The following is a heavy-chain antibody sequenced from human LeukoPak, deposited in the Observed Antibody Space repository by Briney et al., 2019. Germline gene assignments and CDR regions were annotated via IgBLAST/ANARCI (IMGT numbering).Heavy chain of an antibody. Sequence: GESLKISCQGSGYSFTSYWIGWVRQMPGKGLEWMGIIYPGDSDTRYSPSFQGQVTSSADKSISTAYLQWSNLKASDTAMYYCARQSYYDSSGYYYYFDYWGQGTLVTVSS. J-gene: IGHJ4*02. D-gene: IGHD3-22*01. V-gene: IGHV5-51*01. CDR1: GYSFTSYW. CDR3: ARQSYYDSSGYYYYFDY. CDR2: IYPGDSDT.